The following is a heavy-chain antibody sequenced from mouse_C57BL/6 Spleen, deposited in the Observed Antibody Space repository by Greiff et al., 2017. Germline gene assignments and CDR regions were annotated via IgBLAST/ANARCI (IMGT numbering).Heavy chain of an antibody. CDR3: ARGGDYDYDNFDY. V-gene: IGHV1-80*01. CDR2: IYPGDGDT. Sequence: QVHVKQSGAELVKPGASVKISCKASGYAFSSYWMNWVKQRPGKGLEWIGQIYPGDGDTNYNGKFKGKATLTADKSSSPAYMQLSSLTSEDSAVYFCARGGDYDYDNFDYWGQGTTLTVSS. CDR1: GYAFSSYW. D-gene: IGHD2-4*01. J-gene: IGHJ2*01.